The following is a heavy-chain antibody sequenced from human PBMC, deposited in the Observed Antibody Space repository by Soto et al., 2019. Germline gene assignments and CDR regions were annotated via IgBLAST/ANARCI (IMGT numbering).Heavy chain of an antibody. CDR2: IYAGDSDT. V-gene: IGHV5-51*01. J-gene: IGHJ4*02. CDR3: ARPSAGAYYFDY. CDR1: GYTLTIYW. Sequence: EECRKMSGSASGYTLTIYWIGWVRQMPGKGLEWMGTIYAGDSDTRYSPSFQGQVTISADKSISTAYLQWRSLKASDTAMYYCARPSAGAYYFDYWGQGTLVTVSS.